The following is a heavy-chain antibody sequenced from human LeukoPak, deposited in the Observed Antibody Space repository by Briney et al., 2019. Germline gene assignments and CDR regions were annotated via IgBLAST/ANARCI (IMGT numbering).Heavy chain of an antibody. D-gene: IGHD1-26*01. Sequence: PGGSLRLSCAASGLNVSTNYMTWVCQAPGKGLEWVSVTYRRGNTDYADSVKGRFTISRDNSKNTLYLQMSSLRAEDTAVYYCAREVGGLDYWGQGTLVTVSS. V-gene: IGHV3-53*01. CDR1: GLNVSTNY. CDR3: AREVGGLDY. J-gene: IGHJ4*02. CDR2: TYRRGNT.